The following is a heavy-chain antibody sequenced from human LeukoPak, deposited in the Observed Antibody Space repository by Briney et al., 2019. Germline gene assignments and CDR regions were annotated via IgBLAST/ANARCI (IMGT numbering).Heavy chain of an antibody. V-gene: IGHV4-34*01. CDR2: INHSGRT. CDR3: ASGPGTHDY. J-gene: IGHJ4*02. Sequence: SETLSLTCAVYAGSFSGYYWSWIRQPPGKGLEWIGEINHSGRTNYNTPLKRRVTLSVEPSKNHFSLTMRSVAAAAPALYYCASGPGTHDYCGQGKLFTVSS. CDR1: AGSFSGYY.